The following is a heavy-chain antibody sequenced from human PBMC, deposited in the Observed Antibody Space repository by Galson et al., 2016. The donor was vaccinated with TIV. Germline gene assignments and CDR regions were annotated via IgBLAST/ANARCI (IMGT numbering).Heavy chain of an antibody. CDR1: GLSFSGHG. J-gene: IGHJ3*02. D-gene: IGHD1-7*01. CDR2: IENDGSNK. Sequence: SLRLSCAASGLSFSGHGMHWVRKAPGKGLEWVALIENDGSNKYYPDSMKGRFTVSRDNSKNTLYLHMNSLRPEDTAIYYCAKDQGQVGNYFGHAFDIWGQGTMVTVSS. V-gene: IGHV3-30*02. CDR3: AKDQGQVGNYFGHAFDI.